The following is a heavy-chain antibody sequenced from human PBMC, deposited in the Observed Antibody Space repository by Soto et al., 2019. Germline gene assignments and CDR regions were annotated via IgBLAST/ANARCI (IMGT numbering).Heavy chain of an antibody. J-gene: IGHJ4*02. D-gene: IGHD5-12*01. Sequence: GGSLRLSCAASGFSFDYFAMGWVRQAPGRGLEWVSSISGGGDITYDADSFKGRFIISRDKSKNTLYLEMNSLRVDDTAEYYCAKSTGYSGYDHFDFWGQGTVVTVSS. CDR3: AKSTGYSGYDHFDF. CDR1: GFSFDYFA. CDR2: ISGGGDIT. V-gene: IGHV3-23*01.